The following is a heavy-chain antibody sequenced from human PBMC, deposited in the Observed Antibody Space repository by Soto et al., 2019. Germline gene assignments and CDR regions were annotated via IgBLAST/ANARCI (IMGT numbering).Heavy chain of an antibody. Sequence: PSETLSLTCTVSGGSISSYYWSWIRQPPGKELEWIGYIYYSGSTNYNPHPKSRVTISVDTSKAKFSLKLSSVTAKDSAVYYCAGNRGYSYGFWFDYWGQRTLVTVSS. CDR3: AGNRGYSYGFWFDY. CDR2: IYYSGST. D-gene: IGHD5-18*01. J-gene: IGHJ4*02. CDR1: GGSISSYY. V-gene: IGHV4-59*01.